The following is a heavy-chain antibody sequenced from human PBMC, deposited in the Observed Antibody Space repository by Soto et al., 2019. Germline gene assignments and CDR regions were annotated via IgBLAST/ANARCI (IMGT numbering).Heavy chain of an antibody. Sequence: SETLSLTCTVSGGSISNYYWSWIRQPPGKGLEWIGYIYYSGSTNYNPSLKSRVTISVDTSKNQFSLKLSSVTAADTAVYYCARVEARLLPRGAFDIWGQGTMVTVSS. CDR2: IYYSGST. CDR3: ARVEARLLPRGAFDI. V-gene: IGHV4-59*01. J-gene: IGHJ3*02. CDR1: GGSISNYY. D-gene: IGHD3-10*01.